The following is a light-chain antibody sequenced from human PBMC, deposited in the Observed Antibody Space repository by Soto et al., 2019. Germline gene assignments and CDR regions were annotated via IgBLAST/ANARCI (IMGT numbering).Light chain of an antibody. CDR3: GTWDGSLSAVV. Sequence: QSVLTQPPSVSAAPGQKVTVSCSGSSSNIGHNYVSWYQQLPGTAPKLLIYDNNKRPSGIPDRFSGSKSGTSATLGITGLQTGDEADYYCGTWDGSLSAVVFGGGTKLTVL. V-gene: IGLV1-51*01. J-gene: IGLJ2*01. CDR2: DNN. CDR1: SSNIGHNY.